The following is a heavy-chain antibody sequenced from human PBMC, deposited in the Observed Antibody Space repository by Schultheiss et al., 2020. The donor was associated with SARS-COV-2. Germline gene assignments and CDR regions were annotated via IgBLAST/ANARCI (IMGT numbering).Heavy chain of an antibody. CDR2: IYYSGST. CDR1: GGSISSSSYY. J-gene: IGHJ5*02. V-gene: IGHV4-31*03. Sequence: SETLSLTCTVSGGSISSSSYYWGWIRQHPGKGLEWIGYIYYSGSTYYNPSLKSRVTISVDTSKNQFSLKLSSVTAADTAVYYCARGAYDYIWGSYRLNWFDPWGQGTLVTVSS. D-gene: IGHD3-16*02. CDR3: ARGAYDYIWGSYRLNWFDP.